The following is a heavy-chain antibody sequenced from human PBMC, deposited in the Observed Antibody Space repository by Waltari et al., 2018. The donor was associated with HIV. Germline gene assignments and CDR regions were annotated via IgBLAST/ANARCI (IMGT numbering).Heavy chain of an antibody. V-gene: IGHV3-33*01. D-gene: IGHD5-18*01. Sequence: QVQLVESGGGVVQPGRSLTLSCEASGFTFGSYGIHWVRQAPGKGWEGVAVIWYHGDKEDYADSVKGRFNISRDNSRNTVFLHMNSLRAEDTGFYFCARERGYTSPFDLWGQGTLVTVSS. CDR3: ARERGYTSPFDL. CDR1: GFTFGSYG. J-gene: IGHJ1*01. CDR2: IWYHGDKE.